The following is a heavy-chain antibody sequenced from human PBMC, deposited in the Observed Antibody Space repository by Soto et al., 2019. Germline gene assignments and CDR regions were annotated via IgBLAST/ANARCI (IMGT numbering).Heavy chain of an antibody. Sequence: GGSLRLSCAASGFTFSSYAMHWVRQAPGKGLEWVAVISHDGSNKYYADSVKGRFTISRDNSKNTLYLQMNSLRAEDTAVYYCARDSRWYSLSADYYGMDVWGQGTTVTVSS. V-gene: IGHV3-30-3*01. CDR3: ARDSRWYSLSADYYGMDV. D-gene: IGHD2-15*01. J-gene: IGHJ6*02. CDR2: ISHDGSNK. CDR1: GFTFSSYA.